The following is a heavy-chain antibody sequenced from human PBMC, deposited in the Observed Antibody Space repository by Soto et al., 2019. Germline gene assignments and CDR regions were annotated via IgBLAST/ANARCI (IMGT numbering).Heavy chain of an antibody. Sequence: SGGSLRLSCAASGFTFSSYSMNWVRQAPGKGLDWISYISASTSSIYYADSVQGRFTISRDNAKNSLYLQMNSLRAEDSAIYYCVRGNYEKSIDYWGQGTLVTVSS. CDR1: GFTFSSYS. D-gene: IGHD3-22*01. V-gene: IGHV3-48*01. CDR3: VRGNYEKSIDY. J-gene: IGHJ4*02. CDR2: ISASTSSI.